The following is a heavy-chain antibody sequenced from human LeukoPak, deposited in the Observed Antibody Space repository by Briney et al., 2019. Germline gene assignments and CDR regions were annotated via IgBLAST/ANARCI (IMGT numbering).Heavy chain of an antibody. Sequence: GGSFRLSCAASGVTFSNAWMNWVRQAPGKGLEWVGCIKSKTDGGTTDYAAPVKGRFTISRDDSKNTLYLQMNSLKTEDTAVYYCTTSSSGWYHFDYWGQGTLVTVSS. CDR3: TTSSSGWYHFDY. J-gene: IGHJ4*02. V-gene: IGHV3-15*07. D-gene: IGHD6-19*01. CDR2: IKSKTDGGTT. CDR1: GVTFSNAW.